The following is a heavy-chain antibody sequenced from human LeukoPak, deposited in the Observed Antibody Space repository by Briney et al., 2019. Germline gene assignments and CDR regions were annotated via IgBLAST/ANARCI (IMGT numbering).Heavy chain of an antibody. Sequence: SETLSLTCAVYGGSFSGYYWSWIRQPPGKGLEWIGEINHSGSTNYNPSLKSRVTISVDRSKNQFSLKLSSVTAADTAVYYCARGEYSYGTNAFDIWGQGTMVTVSS. CDR2: INHSGST. CDR1: GGSFSGYY. V-gene: IGHV4-34*01. J-gene: IGHJ3*02. D-gene: IGHD5-18*01. CDR3: ARGEYSYGTNAFDI.